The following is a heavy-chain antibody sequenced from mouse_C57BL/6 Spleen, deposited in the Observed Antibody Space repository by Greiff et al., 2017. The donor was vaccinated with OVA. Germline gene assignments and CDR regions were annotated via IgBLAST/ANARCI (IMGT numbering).Heavy chain of an antibody. CDR2: INPSSGYT. Sequence: QVQLKESGAELAKPGASVKLSCKASGYTFTSYWMHWVKQRPGQGLEWIGYINPSSGYTKYNQKFKDKATLTADKSSSTAYMQLSSLPYEDSAVYYCARGDYDASWFAYWGQGTLVTVSA. V-gene: IGHV1-7*01. J-gene: IGHJ3*01. D-gene: IGHD2-4*01. CDR1: GYTFTSYW. CDR3: ARGDYDASWFAY.